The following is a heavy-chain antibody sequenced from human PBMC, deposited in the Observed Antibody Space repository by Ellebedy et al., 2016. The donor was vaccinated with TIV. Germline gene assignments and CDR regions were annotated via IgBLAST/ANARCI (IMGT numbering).Heavy chain of an antibody. V-gene: IGHV3-74*01. J-gene: IGHJ5*02. CDR2: IKSDGSST. Sequence: HTGGSLRLXCVASGFTFGRYRMHWVRQAPGNKLVWVSRIKSDGSSTTYADSVKGRFTTSRDSARNTLYLQMNSLRGEDTAVYFCARDRGDYSISGPWGQGTLVTVSS. D-gene: IGHD4-11*01. CDR1: GFTFGRYR. CDR3: ARDRGDYSISGP.